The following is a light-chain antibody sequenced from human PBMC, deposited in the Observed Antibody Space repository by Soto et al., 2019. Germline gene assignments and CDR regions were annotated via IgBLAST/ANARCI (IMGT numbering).Light chain of an antibody. CDR1: QSIFYTPNNKTY. CDR3: QQYYGAPWT. CDR2: WAS. J-gene: IGKJ1*01. Sequence: DIVMTQSPDSLTVSLGERATINCKSSQSIFYTPNNKTYLSWYQQKAGQPPNLLIYWASIRESGVPDRFSGSGSGTALTLTINSQQAEDVAVYYCQQYYGAPWTFGQGTKVEIK. V-gene: IGKV4-1*01.